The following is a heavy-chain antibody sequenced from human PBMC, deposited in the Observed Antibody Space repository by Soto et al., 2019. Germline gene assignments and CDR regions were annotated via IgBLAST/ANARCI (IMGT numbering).Heavy chain of an antibody. CDR3: ARGDDGWSGYDDN. D-gene: IGHD3-3*01. J-gene: IGHJ4*02. CDR2: ISYDGSNK. V-gene: IGHV3-30-3*01. CDR1: GFTISSYA. Sequence: WGSLRLSSAASGFTISSYAMHWVRQDPGKGLEWVAVISYDGSNKYYADSVKGRFTISRDNSKNTMYMQMNRLRAEDTAVYYCARGDDGWSGYDDNWGQGTFVTVSS.